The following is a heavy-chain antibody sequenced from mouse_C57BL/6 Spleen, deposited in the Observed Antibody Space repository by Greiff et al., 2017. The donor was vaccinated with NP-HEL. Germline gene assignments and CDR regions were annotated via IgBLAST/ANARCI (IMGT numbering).Heavy chain of an antibody. J-gene: IGHJ3*01. D-gene: IGHD2-5*01. CDR3: ASDSNYSSWFAY. CDR1: GYSFTGYY. V-gene: IGHV1-42*01. CDR2: INPSTGGT. Sequence: VQLQQSGPELVKPGASVKISCKASGYSFTGYYMNWVKQSPEKSLEWIGEINPSTGGTTYNQKFKAKATLTVDKSSSTAYMQLKSLTSEDSAVYYCASDSNYSSWFAYWGQGTLVTVSA.